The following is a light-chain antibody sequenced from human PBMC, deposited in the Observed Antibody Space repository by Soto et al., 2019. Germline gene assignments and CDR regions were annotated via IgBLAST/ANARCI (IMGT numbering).Light chain of an antibody. CDR1: QSVLYSSNNKNY. V-gene: IGKV4-1*01. CDR2: WGS. CDR3: QQYYSSHT. Sequence: DIVMTQSPDSLAVSLGERATINCKSSQSVLYSSNNKNYLAWYQQKPGQPPKLLVYWGSTRGSGVPDRFSGSGSGKDFTLTISSLQAEDVAVYYCQQYYSSHTFGQGTRLEI. J-gene: IGKJ5*01.